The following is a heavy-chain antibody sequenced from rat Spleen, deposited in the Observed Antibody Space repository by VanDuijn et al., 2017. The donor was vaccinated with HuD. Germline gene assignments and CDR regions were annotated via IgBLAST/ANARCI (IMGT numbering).Heavy chain of an antibody. D-gene: IGHD1-10*01. Sequence: EVQLVESGGGLVQPGRSLKLSCAASGFTFNDYWMTWIRQAPGKGLEWVATIRSDGSSTYYRDSVKGRFTISRDNAKNTPNLQMDSLRSEDTATYYCTTGGIYNNYGFAYWGQGTLVTVSS. J-gene: IGHJ3*01. CDR3: TTGGIYNNYGFAY. CDR2: IRSDGSST. CDR1: GFTFNDYW. V-gene: IGHV5-20*01.